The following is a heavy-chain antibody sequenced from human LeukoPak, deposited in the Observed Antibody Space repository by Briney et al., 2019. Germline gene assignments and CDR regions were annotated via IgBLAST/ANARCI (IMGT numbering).Heavy chain of an antibody. Sequence: MPGGSLRLSCAASGFTFSSYAMIWVRQAPGKGLEWVSSISSSSIYIYYADSVKGRVTISRDNAKNSLYLQMNSLRAEDTAVYYCARAAGEMATIRYWGQGTLVTVSS. D-gene: IGHD5-24*01. V-gene: IGHV3-21*01. CDR2: ISSSSIYI. CDR1: GFTFSSYA. CDR3: ARAAGEMATIRY. J-gene: IGHJ4*02.